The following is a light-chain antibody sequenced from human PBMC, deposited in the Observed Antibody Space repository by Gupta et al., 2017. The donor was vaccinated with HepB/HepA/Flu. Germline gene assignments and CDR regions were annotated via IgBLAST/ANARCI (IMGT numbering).Light chain of an antibody. Sequence: EIVSTQSPGTLSLSPGERATLSCRASQSVSSSYLAWYQQKPGQAPRLLIYGASSRATGIPDRFSGSGSGTDFTLTISRLEPEDFAVYYCQQDGSSPVTFGHGTKVDIK. V-gene: IGKV3-20*01. CDR2: GAS. J-gene: IGKJ3*01. CDR1: QSVSSSY. CDR3: QQDGSSPVT.